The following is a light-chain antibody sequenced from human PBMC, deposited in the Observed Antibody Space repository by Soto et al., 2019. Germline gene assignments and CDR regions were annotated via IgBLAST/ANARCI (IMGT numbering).Light chain of an antibody. V-gene: IGKV3-20*01. CDR3: QHYGSSWT. J-gene: IGKJ1*01. Sequence: EIVLTQSPGTLSLSPGERATLSCRASQSVSSSYLAWYQQKAGQAPRLLIYGASNRATGIPDRFSGSGSGTDFILTISILESEDFAVYYCQHYGSSWTFGQGTKVEIK. CDR1: QSVSSSY. CDR2: GAS.